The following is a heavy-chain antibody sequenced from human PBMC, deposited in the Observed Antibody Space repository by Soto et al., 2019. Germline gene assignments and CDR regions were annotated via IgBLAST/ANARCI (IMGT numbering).Heavy chain of an antibody. J-gene: IGHJ5*02. CDR2: ISAYNGNT. Sequence: QVQLVQSGAEVKKPGASVKVSCKASGYTFTSYGISWVRQAPGQGLEWLGWISAYNGNTNYAQKLKGRATMTTATSTSTAYMELRSLRSDDTAVYYCAMWVGKSGANWFDPWGQGTLVTVSS. D-gene: IGHD1-26*01. CDR1: GYTFTSYG. CDR3: AMWVGKSGANWFDP. V-gene: IGHV1-18*01.